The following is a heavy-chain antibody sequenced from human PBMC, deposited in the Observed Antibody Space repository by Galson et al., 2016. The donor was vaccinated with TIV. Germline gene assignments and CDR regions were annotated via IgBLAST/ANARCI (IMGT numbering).Heavy chain of an antibody. V-gene: IGHV3-30*04. Sequence: SLRLSCAASGFTFSSYALHWVRQAPGKGLEWLMSISFDGKRKNYADSVKGRFTITRDDSKRTLYLHMKGLAGGGTAVYYCARERDGQSLNAWGQGTLVIVSS. CDR1: GFTFSSYA. CDR2: ISFDGKRK. D-gene: IGHD5-24*01. CDR3: ARERDGQSLNA. J-gene: IGHJ5*02.